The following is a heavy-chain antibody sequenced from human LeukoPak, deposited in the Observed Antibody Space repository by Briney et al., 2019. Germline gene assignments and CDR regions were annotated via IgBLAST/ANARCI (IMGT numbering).Heavy chain of an antibody. D-gene: IGHD3-3*01. CDR2: IIPILGTA. J-gene: IGHJ6*03. CDR1: GGTFSSYA. CDR3: ARTIFGGLEYYYYMDV. Sequence: SVKVSCKASGGTFSSYAISWVRQAPGQGLEWMGGIIPILGTANYAQKFQGRVTITADESTSTAYMELSSLRSEDTAVYYCARTIFGGLEYYYYMDVWGKGTTVTVSS. V-gene: IGHV1-69*13.